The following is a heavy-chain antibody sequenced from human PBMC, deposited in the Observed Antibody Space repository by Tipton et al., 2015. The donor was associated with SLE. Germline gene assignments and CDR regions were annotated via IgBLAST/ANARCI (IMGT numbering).Heavy chain of an antibody. J-gene: IGHJ4*02. V-gene: IGHV4-59*08. D-gene: IGHD2-21*01. CDR3: TRGSYYYFDY. CDR1: GGSISSYY. Sequence: TLSLTCTVYGGSISSYYWSWIRQPPGKGLEWIGYIYYSGTTNYNPSLKSRVTISVDTPKNQFSLRLSSVTAADTAVYYCTRGSYYYFDYLGQGTLFTVSS. CDR2: IYYSGTT.